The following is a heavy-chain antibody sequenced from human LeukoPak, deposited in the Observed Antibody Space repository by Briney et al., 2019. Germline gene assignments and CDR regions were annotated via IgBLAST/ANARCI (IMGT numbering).Heavy chain of an antibody. V-gene: IGHV4-59*08. J-gene: IGHJ6*02. CDR2: IYYSGST. CDR3: ARAGYSSSLPPYYYYYGMDV. D-gene: IGHD6-6*01. Sequence: PSETLSLTCTVSGGSISSYYWSWIRQPPGKGLEWIGYIYYSGSTNYNPSLKSRVTISVDTSKNQFSLKLSSVTAADTAVYYCARAGYSSSLPPYYYYYGMDVWGQGTTVTVSS. CDR1: GGSISSYY.